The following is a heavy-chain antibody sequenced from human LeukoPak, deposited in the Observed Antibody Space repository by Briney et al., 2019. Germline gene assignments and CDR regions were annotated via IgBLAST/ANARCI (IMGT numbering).Heavy chain of an antibody. V-gene: IGHV3-30*02. D-gene: IGHD2-15*01. CDR2: IRHDASSQ. Sequence: GGSLRLSCAASGFSFSTYGMHWVRQAPGKGLEWVAFIRHDASSQYYADSVKGRFTISRDSSKDTLYLQMNSLRAEDTAVYYCARTYGSGSLDYGGQGTLVTVSS. J-gene: IGHJ4*02. CDR1: GFSFSTYG. CDR3: ARTYGSGSLDY.